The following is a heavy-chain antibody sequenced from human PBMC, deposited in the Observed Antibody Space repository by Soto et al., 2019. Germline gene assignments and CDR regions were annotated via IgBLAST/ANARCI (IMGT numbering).Heavy chain of an antibody. Sequence: KPSETLSLTCAVPGGSISSSDWWSWVRQTPGRGLEWIGEIYHSGTTNYNPSLKSRVTMSVDKSKNQFSLKLTSVTAADTAVYHCARDRVSLVSGYYYYYGMDVWGQGTTVTVSS. D-gene: IGHD6-13*01. CDR2: IYHSGTT. V-gene: IGHV4-4*02. J-gene: IGHJ6*02. CDR3: ARDRVSLVSGYYYYYGMDV. CDR1: GGSISSSDW.